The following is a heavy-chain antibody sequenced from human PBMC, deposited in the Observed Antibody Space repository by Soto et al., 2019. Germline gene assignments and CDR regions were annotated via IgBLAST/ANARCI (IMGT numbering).Heavy chain of an antibody. V-gene: IGHV3-48*02. CDR2: ISSRSTTI. CDR3: ARCRYSYGYDFDY. CDR1: EFTFSSYG. Sequence: EVQLVESGGGLVQPGGSLRLSCAASEFTFSSYGMSWVRQAPGKGLEWVSFISSRSTTIYYSDSVKGRFTISTENATNSLYLQMNSLRDEETAVYYCARCRYSYGYDFDYWGKGTLVTVSS. J-gene: IGHJ4*02. D-gene: IGHD5-18*01.